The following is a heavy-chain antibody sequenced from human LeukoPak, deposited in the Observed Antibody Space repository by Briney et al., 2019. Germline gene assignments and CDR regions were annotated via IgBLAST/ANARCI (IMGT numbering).Heavy chain of an antibody. Sequence: GGSLRLSCAASGFTFDDYAMHWVRQAPGKGLEWVSGISWNSGSIGYADSVKGRFTISRDNAKNSLHLQMNSLRAEDTAVYYCAREGGYYYGSGSYYKGYYYYMDVWGKGTTVTISS. CDR3: AREGGYYYGSGSYYKGYYYYMDV. V-gene: IGHV3-9*01. CDR2: ISWNSGSI. CDR1: GFTFDDYA. D-gene: IGHD3-10*01. J-gene: IGHJ6*03.